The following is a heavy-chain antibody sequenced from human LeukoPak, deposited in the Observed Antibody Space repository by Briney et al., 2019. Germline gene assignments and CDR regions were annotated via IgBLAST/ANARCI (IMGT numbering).Heavy chain of an antibody. CDR2: IKEDGSWK. D-gene: IGHD6-19*01. J-gene: IGHJ4*02. V-gene: IGHV3-7*01. CDR1: GFTFSSSW. Sequence: PGGSLRLSCAASGFTFSSSWMGWARQVPGKGLEWVANIKEDGSWKHYAVSVQGRFTISRDNAKNSLYLQMNSLRAEDTGVYYCARDRGWYHADSWGQGTLVTVSS. CDR3: ARDRGWYHADS.